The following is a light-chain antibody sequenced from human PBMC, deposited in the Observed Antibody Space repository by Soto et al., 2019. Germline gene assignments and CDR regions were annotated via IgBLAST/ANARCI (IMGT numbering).Light chain of an antibody. J-gene: IGLJ3*02. CDR1: SSDVVGYNY. Sequence: QSVLTQPASLSGSPGQSITISCTGTSSDVVGYNYVSWYQHHPGKAPKLRIYDVSDRPSGVFNRFSRSNSSNKASLTISGXXAXXXXHYYCSSYTSSSTLVFGGRTQLTV. CDR3: SSYTSSSTLV. CDR2: DVS. V-gene: IGLV2-14*03.